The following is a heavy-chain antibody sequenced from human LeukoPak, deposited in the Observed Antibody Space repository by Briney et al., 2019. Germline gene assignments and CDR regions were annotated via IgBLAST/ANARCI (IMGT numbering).Heavy chain of an antibody. V-gene: IGHV3-23*01. D-gene: IGHD1-26*01. J-gene: IGHJ4*02. Sequence: QPGGSLRLSCAASGFTFSSYGMSWVRQAPGKGLEWVSAISGSGGSTYYADSVKGRFTISRDNSKNTLYLQMNSLRAEDTAVYYCAKDQWELVVAALDYWGQGTLVTVSS. CDR2: ISGSGGST. CDR3: AKDQWELVVAALDY. CDR1: GFTFSSYG.